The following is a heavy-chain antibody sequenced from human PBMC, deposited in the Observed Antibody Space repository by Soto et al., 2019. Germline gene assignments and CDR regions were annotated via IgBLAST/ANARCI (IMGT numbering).Heavy chain of an antibody. J-gene: IGHJ6*02. CDR2: ISVSGDST. D-gene: IGHD3-16*01. Sequence: EVQLLDSGGGLVQPGGSLRLSCAASGFTFSNYAMSWVRQAPGKGLEWVSFISVSGDSTHYGDSVRGRFTISRDNSKNTVSWQRNSLRVEDTAVDFWAGGQRRERRRGSLWGTTLLGDESFWGDVWGQGTTVTVSS. V-gene: IGHV3-23*01. CDR3: AGGQRRERRRGSLWGTTLLGDESFWGDV. CDR1: GFTFSNYA.